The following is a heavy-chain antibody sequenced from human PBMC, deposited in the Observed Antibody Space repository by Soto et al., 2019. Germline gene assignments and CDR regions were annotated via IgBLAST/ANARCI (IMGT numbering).Heavy chain of an antibody. CDR2: IYYSGST. J-gene: IGHJ6*03. V-gene: IGHV4-39*01. D-gene: IGHD2-2*01. Sequence: SETLSLTCTVSGGSISSSSYYWGWIRQPPGKGLEWIGSIYYSGSTYYNPSLKSRVTISVDTSKNQFSLKLSSVTAADTAVYYCAKIVVVPAAFSYYYYMDVWGKGTTVTVSS. CDR3: AKIVVVPAAFSYYYYMDV. CDR1: GGSISSSSYY.